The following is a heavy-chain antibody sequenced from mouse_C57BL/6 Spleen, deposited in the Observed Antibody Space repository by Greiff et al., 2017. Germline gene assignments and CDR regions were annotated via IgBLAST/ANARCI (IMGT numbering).Heavy chain of an antibody. V-gene: IGHV1-53*01. CDR2: INPSNGGT. Sequence: QVQLKQPGTELVKPGASVKLSCKASGYTFTSYWMHWVKQRPGQGLEWIGNINPSNGGTNYNEKFKSKATLTVDKSSSTAYMQLSSLTSEDSAVYYCARRGVIYYGNYDYAMDYWGQGTSVTVSS. CDR1: GYTFTSYW. D-gene: IGHD2-1*01. CDR3: ARRGVIYYGNYDYAMDY. J-gene: IGHJ4*01.